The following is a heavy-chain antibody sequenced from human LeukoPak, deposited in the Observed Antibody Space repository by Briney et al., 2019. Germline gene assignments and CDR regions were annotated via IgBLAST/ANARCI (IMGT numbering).Heavy chain of an antibody. CDR2: IYYSGST. Sequence: SETLSLTCTVSGGSISSGDYYWSWIRQPPGKGLEWIGYIYYSGSTNYNPSLKSRVTISVDTSKNQFSLKLSSVTAADTAVYYCARAAYSGSYHSDYWGQGTLVTVSS. CDR1: GGSISSGDYY. V-gene: IGHV4-61*08. J-gene: IGHJ4*02. D-gene: IGHD1-26*01. CDR3: ARAAYSGSYHSDY.